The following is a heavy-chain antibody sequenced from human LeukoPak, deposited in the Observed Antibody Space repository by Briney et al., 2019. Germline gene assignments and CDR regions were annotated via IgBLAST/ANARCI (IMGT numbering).Heavy chain of an antibody. CDR3: ARRIDRGWGSMFDP. Sequence: ASVKVSCKASGYSFTDYDINWVRLAPGRRLEWMAWMNPNSDNRGYAQKFQGRVTLTSDTSINTAYLEMTSLKSDDTAVYYCARRIDRGWGSMFDPWGQGTLVTVSS. D-gene: IGHD3-16*01. V-gene: IGHV1-8*01. J-gene: IGHJ5*02. CDR1: GYSFTDYD. CDR2: MNPNSDNR.